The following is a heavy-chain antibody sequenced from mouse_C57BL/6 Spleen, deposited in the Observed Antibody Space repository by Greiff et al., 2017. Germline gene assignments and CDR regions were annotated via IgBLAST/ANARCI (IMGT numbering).Heavy chain of an antibody. V-gene: IGHV1-54*01. Sequence: VQLQQSGAELVRPGTSVKVSCKASGYAFTNYLIEWVKQRPGQGLEWIGVINPGSGGTNYNEKFKGKATLTAYKSSSTAYMQLSSLTSEDSAVYFCANWDRAYWGQGTLVTVSA. J-gene: IGHJ3*01. CDR2: INPGSGGT. CDR1: GYAFTNYL. CDR3: ANWDRAY. D-gene: IGHD4-1*01.